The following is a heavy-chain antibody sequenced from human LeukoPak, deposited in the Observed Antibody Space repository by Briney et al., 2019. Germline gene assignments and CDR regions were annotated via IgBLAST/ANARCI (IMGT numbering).Heavy chain of an antibody. D-gene: IGHD4-17*01. CDR3: ARGPQHLRNFDY. Sequence: SMKVSCKASGGTFSSYAISWVRQAPGQGLEWMGGIIPIFGTANYAQKFQGRVTITADESTSTAYMELSSLRSEDTAVYYCARGPQHLRNFDYWGQGTLVTVSS. J-gene: IGHJ4*02. CDR2: IIPIFGTA. V-gene: IGHV1-69*13. CDR1: GGTFSSYA.